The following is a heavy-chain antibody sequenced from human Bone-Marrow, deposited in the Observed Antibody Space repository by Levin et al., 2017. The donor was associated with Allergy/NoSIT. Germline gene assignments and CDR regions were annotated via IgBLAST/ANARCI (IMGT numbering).Heavy chain of an antibody. D-gene: IGHD1-26*01. J-gene: IGHJ4*02. CDR3: ARDNFAGAVFDF. CDR1: GGSFSDYF. CDR2: INHSGST. V-gene: IGHV4-34*01. Sequence: SETLSLTCAIYGGSFSDYFWSWIRQPPGKGLEWIGEINHSGSTNYNPSLKSRVSMSLDSSKNQFSLNLNSVTAADTAVYYCARDNFAGAVFDFWGQGILVTVSS.